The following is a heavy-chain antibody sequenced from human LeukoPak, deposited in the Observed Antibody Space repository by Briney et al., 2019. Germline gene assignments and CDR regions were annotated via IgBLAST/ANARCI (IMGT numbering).Heavy chain of an antibody. CDR3: ASGLRPRLFDY. D-gene: IGHD4-17*01. J-gene: IGHJ4*02. Sequence: PSETLSLTCAVSGGSISSSSYYWSWIRQPPGKGLEWIGEINHSGSTNYNPSLKSRVTISVDTSKNQFSLKLSSVTAADTAVYYCASGLRPRLFDYWGQGTLVTVSS. CDR2: INHSGST. V-gene: IGHV4-39*07. CDR1: GGSISSSSYY.